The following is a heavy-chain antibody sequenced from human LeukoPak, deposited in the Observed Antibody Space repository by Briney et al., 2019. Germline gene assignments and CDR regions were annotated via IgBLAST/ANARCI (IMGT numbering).Heavy chain of an antibody. CDR2: ISGSGGST. V-gene: IGHV3-23*01. Sequence: PGGSLRLSCAASGFTFSSYAMSWVRQAPGKGLEWVSAISGSGGSTYYADSVKGRFTISRDNSKNTLYLQMNSLRAEDTAVYYCAFSPLGFNYGYAYWGQGTLVTVSS. D-gene: IGHD5-18*01. CDR3: AFSPLGFNYGYAY. J-gene: IGHJ4*02. CDR1: GFTFSSYA.